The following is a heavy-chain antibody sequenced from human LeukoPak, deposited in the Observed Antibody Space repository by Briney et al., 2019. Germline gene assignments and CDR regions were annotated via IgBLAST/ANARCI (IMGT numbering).Heavy chain of an antibody. D-gene: IGHD1-26*01. J-gene: IGHJ4*02. V-gene: IGHV3-30*02. CDR1: GFIFSSYG. CDR2: IRYDGSNK. CDR3: AKDRSGSYSQGLGY. Sequence: PGGSLRLSCAASGFIFSSYGMHWVRQAPGKGLEWVAFIRYDGSNKYYADSVKGRFTISRDNSKNTLYLQMNSLRAEDTAVYYCAKDRSGSYSQGLGYWGQGTLVTVSS.